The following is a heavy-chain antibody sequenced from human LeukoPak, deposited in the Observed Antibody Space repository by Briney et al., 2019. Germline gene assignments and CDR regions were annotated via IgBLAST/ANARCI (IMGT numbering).Heavy chain of an antibody. V-gene: IGHV1-3*01. J-gene: IGHJ4*02. D-gene: IGHD3-10*01. CDR2: INAGNGNT. Sequence: GASVKVSCKASGYTFTSSAMHWVRQAPGQRLEWMGWINAGNGNTKYSQKFQGRVTITRDTSASTAYMELSSLRSEDTAVYYCARDQPGFGELLYDYWGQGTLVTVSS. CDR1: GYTFTSSA. CDR3: ARDQPGFGELLYDY.